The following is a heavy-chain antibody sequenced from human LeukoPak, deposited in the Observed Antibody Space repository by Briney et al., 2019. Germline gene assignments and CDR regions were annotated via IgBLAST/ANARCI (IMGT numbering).Heavy chain of an antibody. J-gene: IGHJ4*02. CDR1: GFTFSSYS. Sequence: GGSLRLSCAASGFTFSSYSMNWVRQAPGKGLEWVSSISSSSSYIYYADSVKGRFTISRDNAYSSLYLQMNSLSTEDTALYYCARFDSDWQALDYWGQGTLVTVSS. V-gene: IGHV3-21*04. CDR3: ARFDSDWQALDY. D-gene: IGHD6-19*01. CDR2: ISSSSSYI.